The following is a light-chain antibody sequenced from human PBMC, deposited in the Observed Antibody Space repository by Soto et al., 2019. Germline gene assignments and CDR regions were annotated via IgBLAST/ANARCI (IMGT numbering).Light chain of an antibody. V-gene: IGLV1-40*01. CDR1: SSIIGANYD. Sequence: QSVLTQPPSVSGSPGQSVTIACTWSSSIIGANYDVNWYQQHPGTAPKLLIYGNTVRPSGVPDRFSGSKSGTSASLAITGLQAEDEADYYCQSHDRSVSALYVFGTGTKVTVL. CDR2: GNT. CDR3: QSHDRSVSALYV. J-gene: IGLJ1*01.